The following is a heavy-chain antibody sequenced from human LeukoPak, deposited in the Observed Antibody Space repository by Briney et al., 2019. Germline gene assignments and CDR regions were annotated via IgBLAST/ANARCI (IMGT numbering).Heavy chain of an antibody. CDR1: GYTFTGYY. D-gene: IGHD3-10*01. CDR2: INPNSGGT. CDR3: AREVFYYGSGRSIDFDY. J-gene: IGHJ4*02. Sequence: ASVKVSCKASGYTFTGYYMHWVRQAPGQGLEWMGWINPNSGGTNYAQKFQGRVTMTRDTSISKAYMELSRLRSDDTDVYYCAREVFYYGSGRSIDFDYWGQGTLVTVSS. V-gene: IGHV1-2*02.